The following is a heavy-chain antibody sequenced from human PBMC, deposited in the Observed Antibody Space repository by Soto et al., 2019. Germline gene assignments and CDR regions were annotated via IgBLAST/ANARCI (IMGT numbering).Heavy chain of an antibody. CDR2: ITPNSGDT. CDR1: GYIFTGYF. D-gene: IGHD4-17*01. Sequence: QVRLVQSGAEVKKAGASVKVSCKTSGYIFTGYFIHWVRQTPGQGLQWMGQITPNSGDTNYGQTFQGRVTITTETSTSTADMELRGLRSDDTALYYCVRRGYGSNSLELWGQGTLVSVSS. CDR3: VRRGYGSNSLEL. J-gene: IGHJ4*03. V-gene: IGHV1-2*06.